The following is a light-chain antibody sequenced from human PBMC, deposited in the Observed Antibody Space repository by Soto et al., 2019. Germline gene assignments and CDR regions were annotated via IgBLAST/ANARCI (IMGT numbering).Light chain of an antibody. J-gene: IGKJ1*01. V-gene: IGKV1-39*01. CDR3: QQSYSTKWT. CDR1: QSISSY. Sequence: DIQMTQSPSSLSASVGDRVTITFLASQSISSYLNWYQQKPGKAPKLLIYAASSLQSGVPSRFSGSGSGTDFTLTISSLQPEDFATYYCQQSYSTKWTFGQGTKVDIK. CDR2: AAS.